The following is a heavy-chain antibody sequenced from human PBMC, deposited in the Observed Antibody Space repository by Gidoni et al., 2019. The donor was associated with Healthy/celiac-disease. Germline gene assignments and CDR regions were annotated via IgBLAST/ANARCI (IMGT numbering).Heavy chain of an antibody. Sequence: QVQLQQWGAGRLKPSETLSPPCAVYGGSFSGYYWSWIRQPPGKGMEWIGEINHSGSTNYNPSLKSRVTISVDTSKNQFSLKLSSVTAADTAVYYCARGRGYYDSSGYYYWGQGTLVTVSS. CDR1: GGSFSGYY. CDR3: ARGRGYYDSSGYYY. D-gene: IGHD3-22*01. V-gene: IGHV4-34*01. J-gene: IGHJ4*02. CDR2: INHSGST.